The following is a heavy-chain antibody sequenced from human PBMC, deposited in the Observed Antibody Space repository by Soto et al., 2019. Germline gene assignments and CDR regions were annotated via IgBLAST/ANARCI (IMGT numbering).Heavy chain of an antibody. J-gene: IGHJ3*02. D-gene: IGHD6-13*01. V-gene: IGHV3-11*01. CDR2: ISSSGSIK. Sequence: PGGSLRLSCAASGFTLSDYYMSWIRQAPGKGLEWISYISSSGSIKYCADSVKGRFTISRDNAKNSLYVQMNSLRAEDTAVYYCARDLAAACNFGFDIWGQGTKVTVPS. CDR1: GFTLSDYY. CDR3: ARDLAAACNFGFDI.